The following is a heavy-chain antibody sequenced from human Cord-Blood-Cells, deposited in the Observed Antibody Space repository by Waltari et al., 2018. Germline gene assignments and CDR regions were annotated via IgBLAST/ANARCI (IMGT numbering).Heavy chain of an antibody. Sequence: QVQLVQSGAEVKKPGASVKVSCKASGYTFTRYYMHWVRQAPGQGREWRGIINPSGGSTSYAQKFQGRVTMTRDTSTSTVYMELSSLRSEDTAVYYCARARGAARDAFDIWGQGTMVTVSS. J-gene: IGHJ3*02. V-gene: IGHV1-46*01. CDR1: GYTFTRYY. CDR2: INPSGGST. CDR3: ARARGAARDAFDI. D-gene: IGHD6-6*01.